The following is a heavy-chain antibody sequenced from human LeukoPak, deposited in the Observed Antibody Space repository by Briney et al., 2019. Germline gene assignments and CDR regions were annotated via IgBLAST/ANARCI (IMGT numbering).Heavy chain of an antibody. D-gene: IGHD6-13*01. J-gene: IGHJ5*02. Sequence: GASVKVSCKTSGYTFSNYPLNWVRQAPGQGLEWMGWINTNTGNPTYAQGFTGRFVFSLDTSVSTAYLQISSLKAEDTAVYYCARDLRTAAASPGFDPWGQGTLVTVSS. CDR3: ARDLRTAAASPGFDP. CDR2: INTNTGNP. V-gene: IGHV7-4-1*02. CDR1: GYTFSNYP.